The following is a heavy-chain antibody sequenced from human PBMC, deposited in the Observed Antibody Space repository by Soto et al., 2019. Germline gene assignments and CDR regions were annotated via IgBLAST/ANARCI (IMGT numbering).Heavy chain of an antibody. J-gene: IGHJ5*02. V-gene: IGHV1-8*01. Sequence: ASVKVSCKASGYTFTSYDINWVRQATGQGLEWMGWMNPNSGNTGYAQKFQGRVTMTRNTSISTAYMELSSLRSEDTAVYYCARGHCSGGSCHAKNWFDPWGQGTLVTVSS. D-gene: IGHD2-15*01. CDR2: MNPNSGNT. CDR1: GYTFTSYD. CDR3: ARGHCSGGSCHAKNWFDP.